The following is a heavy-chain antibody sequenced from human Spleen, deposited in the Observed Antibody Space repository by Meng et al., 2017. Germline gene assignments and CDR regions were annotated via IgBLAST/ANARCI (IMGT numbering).Heavy chain of an antibody. CDR2: INPISVDT. D-gene: IGHD6-13*01. V-gene: IGHV1-2*06. J-gene: IGHJ4*02. CDR1: GYTFNAYY. Sequence: ASVKVSCKPSGYTFNAYYIHWVRQAPGQGLEWMGRINPISVDTHYAQKFHDRVTMTSDTSISTAYMELSRLRSDDTAVYYCVRDEDISAAGYLFGDYWGQGTLVTVSS. CDR3: VRDEDISAAGYLFGDY.